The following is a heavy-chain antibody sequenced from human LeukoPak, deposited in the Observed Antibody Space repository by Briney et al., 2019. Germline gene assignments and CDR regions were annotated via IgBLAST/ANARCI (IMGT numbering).Heavy chain of an antibody. Sequence: GGSLRLSCAASGFTFSNYAMHWVRQAPGKGLEWVAVISYDGSNKYYADSVKGRFTISRDNSKNTLYLQMNSLRAEDTAVYYCAKGSGHCSSTSCYSLDWYFDLWGRGTLVTVSS. D-gene: IGHD2-2*01. CDR1: GFTFSNYA. CDR3: AKGSGHCSSTSCYSLDWYFDL. V-gene: IGHV3-30*04. J-gene: IGHJ2*01. CDR2: ISYDGSNK.